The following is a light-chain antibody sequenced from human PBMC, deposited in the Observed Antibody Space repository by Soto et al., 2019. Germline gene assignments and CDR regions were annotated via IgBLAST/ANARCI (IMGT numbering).Light chain of an antibody. J-gene: IGKJ1*01. CDR2: GAS. CDR1: QSVSSN. V-gene: IGKV3-15*01. CDR3: QQYNNWPTT. Sequence: EIVMTQSPATLSVSPGERATLSCRASQSVSSNLAWYPQKPGQAPMLLIYGASTRATGIPARFSGSGSGTEFTLTISSLQSEDFAVYYCQQYNNWPTTFGQGTKVEIK.